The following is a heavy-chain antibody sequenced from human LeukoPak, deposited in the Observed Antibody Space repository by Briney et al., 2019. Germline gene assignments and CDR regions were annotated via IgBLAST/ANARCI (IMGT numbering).Heavy chain of an antibody. CDR2: IKQDGSEK. CDR3: ARAGIFSSSYGISWDY. D-gene: IGHD6-6*01. J-gene: IGHJ4*02. Sequence: PGGSLRLSCAAPGFTFSSYWMTWVRQAPGKGLEWVANIKQDGSEKYYVDSVKGRFTISRDNAKNSLFLQMNSLRAEDTAVYYCARAGIFSSSYGISWDYWGQGALVAVSS. CDR1: GFTFSSYW. V-gene: IGHV3-7*01.